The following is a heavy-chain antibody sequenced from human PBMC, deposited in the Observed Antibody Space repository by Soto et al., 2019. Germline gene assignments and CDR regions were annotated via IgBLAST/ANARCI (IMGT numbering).Heavy chain of an antibody. CDR1: GFTFSDYY. CDR3: ARDAGIAARPEDKYYYYYYMDV. V-gene: IGHV3-11*01. J-gene: IGHJ6*03. D-gene: IGHD6-6*01. CDR2: ISSSGSTI. Sequence: GGSLRLSCAASGFTFSDYYMSWIRQAPGKGLEWVSYISSSGSTIYYADSVKGRFTISRDNAKNSLYLQMNSLRAEDTAVYYCARDAGIAARPEDKYYYYYYMDVWGKGTTVTVSS.